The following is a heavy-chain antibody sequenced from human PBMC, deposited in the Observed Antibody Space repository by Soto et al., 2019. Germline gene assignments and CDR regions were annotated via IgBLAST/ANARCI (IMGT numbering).Heavy chain of an antibody. J-gene: IGHJ4*02. CDR2: ISSSGSTI. D-gene: IGHD3-9*01. CDR3: ARDIGDYDSFIDYVSTGSFDY. Sequence: PGGSLRLSCAASGFTFSDYYMSWIRQAPGKGLEWVSYISSSGSTIYYADSVKGRFTISRDNAKNSLYLQMNSLRAEDTAVYYCARDIGDYDSFIDYVSTGSFDYWGQGTLVTVSS. V-gene: IGHV3-11*01. CDR1: GFTFSDYY.